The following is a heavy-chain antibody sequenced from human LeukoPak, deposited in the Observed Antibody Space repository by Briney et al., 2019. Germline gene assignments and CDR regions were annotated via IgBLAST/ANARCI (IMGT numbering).Heavy chain of an antibody. CDR3: AKDAGYYYGSGSYQSYYYYYMDV. Sequence: GGSLRLSCAASGFTFSSYSMNWVRQAPGKGLEWVSSISSSSSYIYYADSVKGRFTISRDNAKNSLYLQMNSLRAEDTAVYYCAKDAGYYYGSGSYQSYYYYYMDVWGKGTTVTVSS. CDR1: GFTFSSYS. CDR2: ISSSSSYI. D-gene: IGHD3-10*01. V-gene: IGHV3-21*01. J-gene: IGHJ6*03.